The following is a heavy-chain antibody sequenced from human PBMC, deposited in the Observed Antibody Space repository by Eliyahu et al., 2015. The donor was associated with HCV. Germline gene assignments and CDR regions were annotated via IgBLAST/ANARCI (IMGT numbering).Heavy chain of an antibody. D-gene: IGHD3-10*01. Sequence: EVHLVESGGGLVQPGRSLRVSXSTSGFNFRGXALNWVRXAPGKGLGFVGFIXSKAYGGTTXYGASVKGRFTVSRDDSTSIAYLQMNSLKTEDTGVYYCTRVSGSGTYYMGHDAFDIWGQGTMVTVSS. J-gene: IGHJ3*02. CDR2: IXSKAYGGTT. CDR1: GFNFRGXA. CDR3: TRVSGSGTYYMGHDAFDI. V-gene: IGHV3-49*04.